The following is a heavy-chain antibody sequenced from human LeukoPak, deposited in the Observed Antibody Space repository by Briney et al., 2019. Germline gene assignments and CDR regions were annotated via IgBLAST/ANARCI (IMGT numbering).Heavy chain of an antibody. CDR3: APDEVAAAGTFVGY. J-gene: IGHJ4*02. V-gene: IGHV3-53*01. CDR2: IYSGGST. Sequence: PGGSLRLSCAASGFTVSSNYMSWVRQAPGKGLEWVSVIYSGGSTSYADSVKGRFTISRDNAKNTLYLQMNSLRAEDTAVYYCAPDEVAAAGTFVGYWGQGTLVTVSS. CDR1: GFTVSSNY. D-gene: IGHD6-13*01.